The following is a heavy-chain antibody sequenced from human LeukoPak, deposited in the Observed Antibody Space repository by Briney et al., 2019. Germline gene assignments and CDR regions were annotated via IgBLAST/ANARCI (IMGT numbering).Heavy chain of an antibody. CDR2: ITGSGGGT. J-gene: IGHJ4*02. V-gene: IGHV3-23*01. CDR3: AKGSASSSGYHAVN. D-gene: IGHD3-22*01. CDR1: GFTVSSNY. Sequence: GGSLRLSCAASGFTVSSNYMNWVRQAPGKGLEWVSTITGSGGGTYYADSVKGRFTISRDNSKNTLYLQMSSLRADDTAVYYCAKGSASSSGYHAVNWGQGTLVTVSS.